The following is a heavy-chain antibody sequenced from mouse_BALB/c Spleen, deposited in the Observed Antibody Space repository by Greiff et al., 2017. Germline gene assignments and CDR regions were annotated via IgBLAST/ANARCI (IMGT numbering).Heavy chain of an antibody. CDR3: ARRGFSYYYAMDY. J-gene: IGHJ4*01. CDR1: GYTFSSYW. Sequence: QVQLQQSGAELMKPGASVKISCKATGYTFSSYWIEWVKQRPGHGLEWIGEILPGSGSTNYNEKFKGKATFTADTSSNTAYMQLSSLTSEDSAVYYCARRGFSYYYAMDYWGQGTSVTVSS. V-gene: IGHV1-9*01. CDR2: ILPGSGST. D-gene: IGHD6-2*01.